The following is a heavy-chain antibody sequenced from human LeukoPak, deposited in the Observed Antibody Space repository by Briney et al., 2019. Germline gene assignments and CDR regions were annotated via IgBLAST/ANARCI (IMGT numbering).Heavy chain of an antibody. Sequence: SETLSLTCTVSGGSLSTYYWSWLRRPPGKGLEWVGYVYFTGSPKYNPSLKTRVTISQDTSKNQFFLNLRSVTAADTAVYYCARGPFPNYYGSGSFELWGQGALVTVSS. CDR1: GGSLSTYY. CDR3: ARGPFPNYYGSGSFEL. J-gene: IGHJ4*02. V-gene: IGHV4-59*12. D-gene: IGHD3-10*01. CDR2: VYFTGSP.